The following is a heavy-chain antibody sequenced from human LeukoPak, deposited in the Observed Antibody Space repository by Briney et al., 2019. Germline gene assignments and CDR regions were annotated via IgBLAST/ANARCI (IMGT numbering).Heavy chain of an antibody. Sequence: ASVKVSCRASGYTFTSYAMNWVRQAPGQGLEWMGWIYTNTGNPTYAQGFIGRFVFSLETSASTAYLQISSLKAEDTAVYYCARPNGGYSSSWYSPAYYFDYWGQGTLVTVSS. CDR3: ARPNGGYSSSWYSPAYYFDY. D-gene: IGHD6-13*01. J-gene: IGHJ4*02. CDR1: GYTFTSYA. CDR2: IYTNTGNP. V-gene: IGHV7-4-1*02.